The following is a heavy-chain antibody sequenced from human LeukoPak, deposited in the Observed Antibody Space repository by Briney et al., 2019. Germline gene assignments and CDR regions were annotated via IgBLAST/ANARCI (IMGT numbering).Heavy chain of an antibody. CDR3: AKDMRYSSSWYPFDY. CDR2: ISGSGGST. Sequence: PGGSLRLSCAASGFTFSSYAMSWVRQAPGKGLEWVSVISGSGGSTDYADAVEGRFTISRDNSKNTLSLQMNSLRADDTAVYYCAKDMRYSSSWYPFDYWGQGTLVTVSS. CDR1: GFTFSSYA. D-gene: IGHD6-13*01. V-gene: IGHV3-23*01. J-gene: IGHJ4*02.